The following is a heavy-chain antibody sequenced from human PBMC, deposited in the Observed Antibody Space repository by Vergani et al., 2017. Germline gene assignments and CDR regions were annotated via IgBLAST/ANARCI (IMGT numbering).Heavy chain of an antibody. CDR3: ATFPLQTQQQVTS. J-gene: IGHJ4*02. D-gene: IGHD6-13*01. Sequence: QVQLVESGGGVVQPGTSLRLSCVVSGFALNRHAMYWVRQAPGKGLEWVVGISFDGTNEYYPALVKGRFTISRDDSRNSLYLQMNCLKTEDTAVYYCATFPLQTQQQVTSGGQGTLVTVSS. CDR2: ISFDGTNE. CDR1: GFALNRHA. V-gene: IGHV3-30-3*01.